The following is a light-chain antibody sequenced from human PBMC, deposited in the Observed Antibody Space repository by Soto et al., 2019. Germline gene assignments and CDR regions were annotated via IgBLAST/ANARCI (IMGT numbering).Light chain of an antibody. Sequence: DIQMTQSPSSLSASVGERVTITCRASQTINSYLNWYQHKPGKAPNLLIYGASSLQSGVPSRFSGSGSGTDFTLTINSLQPEDFATYYCQQSYSAPLAFGGGTRVEIQ. CDR1: QTINSY. J-gene: IGKJ4*01. V-gene: IGKV1-39*01. CDR2: GAS. CDR3: QQSYSAPLA.